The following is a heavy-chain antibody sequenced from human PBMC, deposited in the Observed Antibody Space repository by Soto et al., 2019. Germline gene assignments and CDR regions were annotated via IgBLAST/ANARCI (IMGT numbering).Heavy chain of an antibody. CDR1: GGSFSGYY. Sequence: SETLSLTCAVYGGSFSGYYWSWIRQPPGKGLEWIGEINHSGSTNYNPSLKSRVTISVDTSKNQFSLKLSSVTAADTAVYYCARGPRVTTVRGRSGAWFDPWGQGTLVTVSS. D-gene: IGHD3-10*01. J-gene: IGHJ5*02. V-gene: IGHV4-34*01. CDR3: ARGPRVTTVRGRSGAWFDP. CDR2: INHSGST.